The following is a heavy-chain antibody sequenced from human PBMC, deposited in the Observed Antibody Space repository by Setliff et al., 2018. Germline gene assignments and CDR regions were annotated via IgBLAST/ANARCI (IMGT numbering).Heavy chain of an antibody. CDR1: GGSISSYY. V-gene: IGHV4-4*07. D-gene: IGHD3-3*01. Sequence: SETLSLTCSVSGGSISSYYWSWIRQPTGKRLEWIGHIDPSGDTNYSPSLKSRVTISRDTSKNQLSLELTSVTAADTAVYFCARGYYNFLSGYYTPYYFDYWGQGTLVTVSS. CDR2: IDPSGDT. J-gene: IGHJ4*02. CDR3: ARGYYNFLSGYYTPYYFDY.